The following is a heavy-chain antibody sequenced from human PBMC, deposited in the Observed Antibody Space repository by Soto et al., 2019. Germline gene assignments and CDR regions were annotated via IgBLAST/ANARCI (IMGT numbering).Heavy chain of an antibody. D-gene: IGHD2-15*01. Sequence: QVQLQESGPGLVKPSQTLSLTCTVSGGSISSGDYYWSWIRQPPGKGLDWIGYIYYSGSTYCNPSLKSRITKLVDTSKNQFSLKLSSVTAADTAVYFCARERYCSGGTCYSGDNAFDMWGQGTMVTVSS. J-gene: IGHJ3*02. CDR1: GGSISSGDYY. CDR3: ARERYCSGGTCYSGDNAFDM. V-gene: IGHV4-30-4*01. CDR2: IYYSGST.